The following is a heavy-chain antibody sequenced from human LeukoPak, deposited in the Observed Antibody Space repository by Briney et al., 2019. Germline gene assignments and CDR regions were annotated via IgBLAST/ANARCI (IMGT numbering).Heavy chain of an antibody. CDR3: ARDQLVAGTVPDY. V-gene: IGHV1-69*05. CDR1: GCTFSSYA. D-gene: IGHD6-19*01. CDR2: IIPIFGTA. Sequence: GSSVKVSCKASGCTFSSYAISWVRQAPGQGLEWMGRIIPIFGTANYAQKFQGRVTITTDESTSTAYMELSSPRSEDTAVYYCARDQLVAGTVPDYWGQGTLVTVSS. J-gene: IGHJ4*02.